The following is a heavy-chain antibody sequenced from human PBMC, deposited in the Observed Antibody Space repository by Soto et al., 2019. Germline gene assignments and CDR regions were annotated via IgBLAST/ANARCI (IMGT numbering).Heavy chain of an antibody. Sequence: GESLKISCKGSGYNFAGYWIAWVRQMPGKGLELMGIIYPSDSDTRYRPSFQGQVTISADKSIMSAYLQWSSLRASDTAMYYCARGGVATRTFDYGGQGTPVTVSS. CDR1: GYNFAGYW. J-gene: IGHJ4*02. CDR3: ARGGVATRTFDY. D-gene: IGHD3-3*01. CDR2: IYPSDSDT. V-gene: IGHV5-51*01.